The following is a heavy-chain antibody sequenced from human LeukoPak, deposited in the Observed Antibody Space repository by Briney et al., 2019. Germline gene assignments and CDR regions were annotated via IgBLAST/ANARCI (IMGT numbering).Heavy chain of an antibody. CDR3: ARGQTTVAN. J-gene: IGHJ4*02. Sequence: GGSLRLSCATSGFTFSSYWMSWVRQAPGKGLEWVANIKQDGSEKYYVDSVKGRFTISRDNAENSLYLQMSSLRAEDTAVYYCARGQTTVANWGQGTLVTVSS. CDR2: IKQDGSEK. CDR1: GFTFSSYW. V-gene: IGHV3-7*03. D-gene: IGHD4-17*01.